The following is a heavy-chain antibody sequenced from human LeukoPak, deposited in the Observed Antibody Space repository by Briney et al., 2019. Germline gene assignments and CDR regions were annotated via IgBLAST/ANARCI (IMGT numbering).Heavy chain of an antibody. CDR1: GFTFSNFA. D-gene: IGHD3-16*02. J-gene: IGHJ3*01. CDR3: VRDIELST. CDR2: ITGSGDST. Sequence: GGSLRLSCAASGFTFSNFAMSWVRQAPGKGLEWVSAITGSGDSTYYADSVKGRFTISRDNSKDTLYLQMNSLRAEDTAIYYCVRDIELSTWGLGTMVTVSS. V-gene: IGHV3-23*01.